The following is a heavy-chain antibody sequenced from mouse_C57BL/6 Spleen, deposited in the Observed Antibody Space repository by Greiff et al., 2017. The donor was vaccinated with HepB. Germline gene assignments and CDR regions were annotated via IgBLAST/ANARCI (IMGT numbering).Heavy chain of an antibody. D-gene: IGHD2-2*01. J-gene: IGHJ1*03. Sequence: EVKLQQSGPELVKPGASVKIPCKASGYTFTHYNMDWVKQSHGKSLEWIGDINPNNGGTIYNQKFKGKATLTVDKSSSTAYMELRSLTSEDTAVYYCARGWLRRRDWYFDVWGTGTTVTVSS. CDR3: ARGWLRRRDWYFDV. CDR2: INPNNGGT. V-gene: IGHV1-18*01. CDR1: GYTFTHYN.